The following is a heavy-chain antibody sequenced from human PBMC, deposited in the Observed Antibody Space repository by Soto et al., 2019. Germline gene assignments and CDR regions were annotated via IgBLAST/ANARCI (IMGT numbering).Heavy chain of an antibody. V-gene: IGHV1-69*02. CDR2: VIPMLRMS. D-gene: IGHD3-10*01. J-gene: IGHJ4*02. Sequence: QVQLVQSGAEVRKPGSSVKVSSTASGDTFNFYTISWVRQAPGQGLEWMGRVIPMLRMSNYAQKFQGRVTISADKSTSTAYMALSSLRSDDTAVYYCATNYGSGSTHFDYWGQVTLVTVSS. CDR1: GDTFNFYT. CDR3: ATNYGSGSTHFDY.